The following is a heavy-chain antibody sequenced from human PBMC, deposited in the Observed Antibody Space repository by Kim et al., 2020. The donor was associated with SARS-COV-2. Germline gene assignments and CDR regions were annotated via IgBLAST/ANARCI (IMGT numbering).Heavy chain of an antibody. J-gene: IGHJ6*02. D-gene: IGHD3-10*01. Sequence: GGSLRLSCAASGFTFSDYYMSWIRQAPGKGLEWVSYISSSGSTIYYADSVKGRFTISRDNAKNSLYLQMNSLRAEDTAVYYCACTGLGSYYNPLLGYGMDVWGQGSTVTVSS. CDR1: GFTFSDYY. CDR2: ISSSGSTI. CDR3: ACTGLGSYYNPLLGYGMDV. V-gene: IGHV3-11*04.